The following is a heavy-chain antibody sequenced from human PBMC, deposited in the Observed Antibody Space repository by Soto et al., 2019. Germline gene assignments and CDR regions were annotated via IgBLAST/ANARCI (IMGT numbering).Heavy chain of an antibody. CDR2: ISAYNGNT. D-gene: IGHD4-4*01. J-gene: IGHJ6*02. CDR1: GYTFTSYG. V-gene: IGHV1-18*01. Sequence: ASVKVSCKASGYTFTSYGISWVRQAPGQGLEWMGWISAYNGNTNYAQKLQGRVTMTTDTSTSTAYMGLRSLRSDDTAVYYCARDGATVKDYYYGMDVWGQGTTVTVSS. CDR3: ARDGATVKDYYYGMDV.